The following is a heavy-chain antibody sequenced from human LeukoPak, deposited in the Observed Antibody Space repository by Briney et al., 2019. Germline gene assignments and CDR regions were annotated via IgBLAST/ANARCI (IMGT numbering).Heavy chain of an antibody. CDR2: IFYTGKT. CDR3: ARHYDLYYYTDV. D-gene: IGHD3-22*01. J-gene: IGHJ6*03. Sequence: SETLSLTCTVSGGSVYTSDYYWGWVRQPPGKGPEWIGDIFYTGKTNYNPSLKSRVSISIDTSKNQYSLKLTAVTAADTAVYYCARHYDLYYYTDVWGKGTTVTVSS. V-gene: IGHV4-39*07. CDR1: GGSVYTSDYY.